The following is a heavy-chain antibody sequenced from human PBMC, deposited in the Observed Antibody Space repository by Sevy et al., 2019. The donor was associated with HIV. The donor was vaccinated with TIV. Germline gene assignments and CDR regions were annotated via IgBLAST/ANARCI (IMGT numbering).Heavy chain of an antibody. J-gene: IGHJ4*02. D-gene: IGHD5-18*01. CDR1: GFTFSRYA. CDR2: ISYDGGNK. Sequence: GGSLRLSCAASGFTFSRYAMHWVRQAPGKGLEWVAVISYDGGNKYFTDSLNGPFTISRDNSKHTLILQTNSLRPEDTAVYYSARIGTGHSYGTPPWYCGQGTLVTVSS. V-gene: IGHV3-30-3*01. CDR3: ARIGTGHSYGTPPWY.